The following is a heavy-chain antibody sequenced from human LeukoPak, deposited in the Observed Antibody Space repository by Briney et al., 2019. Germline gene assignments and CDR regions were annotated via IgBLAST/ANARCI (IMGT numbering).Heavy chain of an antibody. Sequence: GRSLRLSCAASGFTFSSYGMHWVRQAPGKGLEWAAVISYDGSNKYYADSVKGRFTISRDNSKNTLYLQMNSLRAEDTAVYYCAKDSRWRSLGLPDYWGQGTLVTVSS. CDR3: AKDSRWRSLGLPDY. CDR1: GFTFSSYG. D-gene: IGHD3-16*01. V-gene: IGHV3-30*18. CDR2: ISYDGSNK. J-gene: IGHJ4*02.